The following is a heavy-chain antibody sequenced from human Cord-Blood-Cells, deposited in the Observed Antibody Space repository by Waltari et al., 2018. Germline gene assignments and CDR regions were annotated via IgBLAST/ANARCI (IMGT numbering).Heavy chain of an antibody. V-gene: IGHV4-39*01. CDR1: GGSISSSSYY. CDR3: ASEYSSSSNWFDP. J-gene: IGHJ5*02. Sequence: QLQLQESGPGLVKPSETLSLTCTVSGGSISSSSYYWGWIRQPPGKGLEWIGSIYYSGSTYYNPSLKSRVTIPVDTSKNQFSLKLSSVTAADTAVYYCASEYSSSSNWFDPWGQGTLVTVSS. D-gene: IGHD6-6*01. CDR2: IYYSGST.